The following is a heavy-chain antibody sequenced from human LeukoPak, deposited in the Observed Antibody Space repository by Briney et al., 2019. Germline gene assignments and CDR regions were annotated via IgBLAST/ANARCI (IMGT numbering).Heavy chain of an antibody. J-gene: IGHJ4*02. CDR1: GSTFTGYY. V-gene: IGHV1-2*02. Sequence: GASVKVSCKASGSTFTGYYMHWVRQAPGQGLEWMGWINPNSGGTNYAQKFQGRVTMTRDTSISTAYMELSRLRSDDTAVYCCRAYRYGGYGDDIDYWGQGTLVTVSS. CDR2: INPNSGGT. D-gene: IGHD4-17*01. CDR3: RAYRYGGYGDDIDY.